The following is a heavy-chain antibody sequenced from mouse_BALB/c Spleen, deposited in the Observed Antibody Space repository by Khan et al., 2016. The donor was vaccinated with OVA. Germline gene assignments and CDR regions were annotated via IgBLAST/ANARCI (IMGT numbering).Heavy chain of an antibody. CDR1: GYSITSDYA. Sequence: ELVESGPGLVKPSQSLSLTCTVTGYSITSDYAWNWIRQFPGNKLEWMVYISYRGNPNYNPSLKSRISITRDTSKNQFFLQLNSVTTEDTATYYSAKVYGCDFDYWGQGTTLTVSS. D-gene: IGHD2-10*02. CDR3: AKVYGCDFDY. J-gene: IGHJ2*01. CDR2: ISYRGNP. V-gene: IGHV3-2*02.